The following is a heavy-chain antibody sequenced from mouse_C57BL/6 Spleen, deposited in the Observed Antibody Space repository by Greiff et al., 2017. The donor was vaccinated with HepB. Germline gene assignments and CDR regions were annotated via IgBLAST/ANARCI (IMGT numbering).Heavy chain of an antibody. V-gene: IGHV5-4*01. CDR2: ISDGGSYT. Sequence: EVKLVESGGGLVKPGGSLKLSCAASGFTFSSYAMSWVRQTPEKRLEWVATISDGGSYTYYPDNVKGRFTISRDNAKNNLYLQMSHLKSEDTAMYYCAREEATNYFDYWGQGTTLTVSS. CDR1: GFTFSSYA. D-gene: IGHD1-1*01. J-gene: IGHJ2*01. CDR3: AREEATNYFDY.